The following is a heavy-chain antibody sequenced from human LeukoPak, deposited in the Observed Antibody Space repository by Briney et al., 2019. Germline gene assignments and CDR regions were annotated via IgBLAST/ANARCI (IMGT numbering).Heavy chain of an antibody. D-gene: IGHD4-17*01. CDR1: GFTFSTYW. V-gene: IGHV3-7*01. Sequence: PGGSLRLSCAASGFTFSTYWMTWVRQAPGKGLEWVANINQDGSEKSYVDSVKGRFTISRDNAKNSLYLQMNSLRAEDTAVYYCAREHYGDYGLFDYWGQGTLVTVSS. CDR3: AREHYGDYGLFDY. J-gene: IGHJ4*02. CDR2: INQDGSEK.